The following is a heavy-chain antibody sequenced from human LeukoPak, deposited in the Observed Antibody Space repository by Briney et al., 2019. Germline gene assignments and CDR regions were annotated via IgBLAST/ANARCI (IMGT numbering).Heavy chain of an antibody. D-gene: IGHD6-19*01. V-gene: IGHV4-4*07. Sequence: SETLSLTCTVSGGSISSYYWRWTRQPAGKGLEWIGRIYTSGSSNSNPSLKSRVTMSADTSKNQFSLKLSSVTAAGTAVYYCARDISVAGSFLLFDYWGQGTLVTVSS. CDR2: IYTSGSS. J-gene: IGHJ4*02. CDR1: GGSISSYY. CDR3: ARDISVAGSFLLFDY.